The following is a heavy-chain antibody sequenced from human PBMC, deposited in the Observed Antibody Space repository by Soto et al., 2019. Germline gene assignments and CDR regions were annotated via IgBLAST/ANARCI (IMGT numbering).Heavy chain of an antibody. CDR3: ARAGHRSSSEGANWFDP. J-gene: IGHJ5*02. D-gene: IGHD6-6*01. Sequence: QVQLQESGPGLVKPSQTLSLTCTVSGGSISSGGYYWSWIRQHPGKGLEWIGYIYYSGSTYFNPSLKSRLTISEDTSKNQFSLQLSSVTAAATAVYCCARAGHRSSSEGANWFDPWGQGTLVTVSS. CDR1: GGSISSGGYY. V-gene: IGHV4-31*03. CDR2: IYYSGST.